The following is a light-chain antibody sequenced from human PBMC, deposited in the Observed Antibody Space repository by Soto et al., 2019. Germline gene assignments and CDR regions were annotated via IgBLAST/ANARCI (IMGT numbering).Light chain of an antibody. CDR1: SSNIGGHNY. Sequence: QSALTQPRSVSGSPGQSVTISCTRTSSNIGGHNYVSWYQQHPGRAPKLMIYDVSKRPSGVPDRFSGSKSGNTASLTISGLQAEDEADYYCCSYAGSYVFGPGTKVTVL. CDR2: DVS. V-gene: IGLV2-11*01. CDR3: CSYAGSYV. J-gene: IGLJ1*01.